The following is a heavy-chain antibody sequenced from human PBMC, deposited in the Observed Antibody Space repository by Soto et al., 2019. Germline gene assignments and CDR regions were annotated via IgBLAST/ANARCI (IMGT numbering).Heavy chain of an antibody. Sequence: GGSLRLSCVTSGFTFSRNTMNWVRQAPGKGLEWVASITSSGSYVYYADSVKGRFGASRDNAKNSLSLQMDSLRPDDTAIYFCVKDEGIEAMDVWGQGTTVTVSS. CDR1: GFTFSRNT. J-gene: IGHJ6*02. D-gene: IGHD3-3*02. CDR2: ITSSGSYV. CDR3: VKDEGIEAMDV. V-gene: IGHV3-21*01.